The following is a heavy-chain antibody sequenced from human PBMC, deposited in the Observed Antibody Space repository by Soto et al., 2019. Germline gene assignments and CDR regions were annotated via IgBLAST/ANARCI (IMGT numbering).Heavy chain of an antibody. CDR3: AKGTYDDSGGYYYLSYFDY. CDR2: ISGSGGST. Sequence: EVQLLESGGGLVQPGGSLRLSCAASGVTFSSYAMSWVRQAPGKGLEWVSAISGSGGSTYYADPVKGRFTISRDNSKNSLYLQITSLRAEATAVYYCAKGTYDDSGGYYYLSYFDYWGQGTLVTVSS. D-gene: IGHD3-22*01. CDR1: GVTFSSYA. V-gene: IGHV3-23*01. J-gene: IGHJ4*02.